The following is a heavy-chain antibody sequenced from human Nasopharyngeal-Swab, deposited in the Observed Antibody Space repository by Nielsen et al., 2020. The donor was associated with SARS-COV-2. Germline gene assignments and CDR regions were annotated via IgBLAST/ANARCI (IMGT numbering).Heavy chain of an antibody. CDR3: AMIGRSVIDY. J-gene: IGHJ4*02. D-gene: IGHD2-21*01. V-gene: IGHV3-43*01. CDR2: ISWDGGST. Sequence: GESLKISCAASGFTFDDYTMHWVRQAPGKGLEWVSLISWDGGSTYYADSVKGRFTISRDNSKNSLYLQMNSLRTEDTALYYCAMIGRSVIDYWGQGTLVTVSS. CDR1: GFTFDDYT.